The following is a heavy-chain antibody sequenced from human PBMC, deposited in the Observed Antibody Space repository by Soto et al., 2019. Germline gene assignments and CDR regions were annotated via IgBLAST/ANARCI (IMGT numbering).Heavy chain of an antibody. D-gene: IGHD3-10*01. Sequence: ASVKVSCKASGYTFTSYGISWVRQAPGQGLEWMGWISAYNGNTNYAQKLQGRVTMTTDTSTSTAYMELRSLRSDDTAVYYCARCTMVRGVIIPISVVWFDPWGQGTLVTVSS. CDR3: ARCTMVRGVIIPISVVWFDP. J-gene: IGHJ5*02. CDR2: ISAYNGNT. V-gene: IGHV1-18*01. CDR1: GYTFTSYG.